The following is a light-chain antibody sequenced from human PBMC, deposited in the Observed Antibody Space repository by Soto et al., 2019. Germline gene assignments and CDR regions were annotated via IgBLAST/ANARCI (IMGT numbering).Light chain of an antibody. J-gene: IGKJ4*01. V-gene: IGKV1-33*01. CDR1: QSIVNY. CDR3: QQYEELPLT. Sequence: DVQLTQSPSPLSASVGDRVAITCQASQSIVNYLNWFQFRPGKAPQLLISDASHLEPGVPSRFSGERSGTDFTLIINNLQPEDFATYYCQQYEELPLTFGGGTRV. CDR2: DAS.